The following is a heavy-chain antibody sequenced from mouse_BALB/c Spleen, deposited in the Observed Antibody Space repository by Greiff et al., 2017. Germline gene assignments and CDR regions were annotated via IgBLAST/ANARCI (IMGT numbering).Heavy chain of an antibody. Sequence: QVQLQQSGAELVRPGASVTLSCKASGYTFTDYEMHWVKQTPVHGLEWIGAIDPETGGTAYNQKFKGKATLTADKSSSTAYMELRSLTSEDSAVYYCTRYCGGSYAMDYWGQGTSVTVSS. J-gene: IGHJ4*01. D-gene: IGHD1-1*02. CDR3: TRYCGGSYAMDY. V-gene: IGHV1-15*01. CDR1: GYTFTDYE. CDR2: IDPETGGT.